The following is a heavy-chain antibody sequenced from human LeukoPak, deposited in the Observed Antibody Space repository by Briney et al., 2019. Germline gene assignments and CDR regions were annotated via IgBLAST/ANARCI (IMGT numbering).Heavy chain of an antibody. CDR1: GYTLTELS. CDR2: FDPEDGET. V-gene: IGHV1-24*01. Sequence: ASVKVSCKVSGYTLTELSMHWVRPAPGKGLEWMGGFDPEDGETIYAQTLQGRVTMSEDTSPDTAYMELSSLRSEDTAVYYCATARQLWFYYFNYWGQGTLVTVSS. J-gene: IGHJ4*02. D-gene: IGHD5-18*01. CDR3: ATARQLWFYYFNY.